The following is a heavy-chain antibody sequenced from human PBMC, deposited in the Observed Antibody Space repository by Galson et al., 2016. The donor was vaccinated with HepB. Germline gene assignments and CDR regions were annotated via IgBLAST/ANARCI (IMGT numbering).Heavy chain of an antibody. D-gene: IGHD6-13*01. CDR2: INAGNGDT. J-gene: IGHJ4*02. CDR3: ARGLSSWYGFDY. CDR1: GYTFTSYV. Sequence: SVKVSCKASGYTFTSYVMHWVRQAPGQRLEWMGWINAGNGDTKYSQKFQGRVTFTRDTSASTAYMELSSLRSEDTAMYYCARGLSSWYGFDYWGQGTLVTVSS. V-gene: IGHV1-3*01.